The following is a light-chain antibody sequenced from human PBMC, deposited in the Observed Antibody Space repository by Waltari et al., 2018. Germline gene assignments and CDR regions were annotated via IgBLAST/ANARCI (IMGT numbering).Light chain of an antibody. CDR2: DNN. CDR1: GSNIGNNF. CDR3: GTWDTDLSVV. Sequence: QSVLTQPPSVSAAPGQKVTISCSGPGSNIGNNFVSWYQQPPGPAPKLLIYDNNKRPSGIPDRFSGSKSGTSATLGITGLQTGDEADYYCGTWDTDLSVVFGGGTKLTVL. V-gene: IGLV1-51*01. J-gene: IGLJ2*01.